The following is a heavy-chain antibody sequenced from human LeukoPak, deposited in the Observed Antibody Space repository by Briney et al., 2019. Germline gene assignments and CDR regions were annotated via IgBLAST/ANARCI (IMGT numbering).Heavy chain of an antibody. Sequence: PSETLSLTCTVSGYSISSGYYWGWIRQPPGKGLEWIGSIYHSESTYYNPSLKSRVTISVDTSKNQFSLKLSSVTAADTAVYYCARGEGYSGPLDDYWGQGTLVTVSS. CDR2: IYHSEST. CDR3: ARGEGYSGPLDDY. CDR1: GYSISSGYY. V-gene: IGHV4-38-2*02. J-gene: IGHJ4*02. D-gene: IGHD5-12*01.